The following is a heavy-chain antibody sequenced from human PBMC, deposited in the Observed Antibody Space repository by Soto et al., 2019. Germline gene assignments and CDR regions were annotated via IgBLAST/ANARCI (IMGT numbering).Heavy chain of an antibody. Sequence: QPGGSLRLSCRGSGFTFGDYAMSWVRQAPGKGLEWVGFIRSKTYGGTTQYAASVKGRFTISRDDSKSIAYLQMNSLRTDDTAVYYCSRDGPQWELISYGMDVWGQGTTVTVSS. D-gene: IGHD1-26*01. J-gene: IGHJ6*02. CDR3: SRDGPQWELISYGMDV. CDR2: IRSKTYGGTT. V-gene: IGHV3-49*04. CDR1: GFTFGDYA.